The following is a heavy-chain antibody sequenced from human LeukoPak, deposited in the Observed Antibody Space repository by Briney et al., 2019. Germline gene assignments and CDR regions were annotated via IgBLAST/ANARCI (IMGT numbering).Heavy chain of an antibody. V-gene: IGHV1-46*01. CDR1: GYTFTSYY. J-gene: IGHJ4*02. CDR3: ARESLTSRIQSRETDY. Sequence: ASVKVSCKASGYTFTSYYMHWVRQAPGQGLEWMGIINPSGGSTSYAQKFQGRVTMTRDTSTSTVYMELSSLRSEDTAVYYCARESLTSRIQSRETDYWGQGTLVTVSS. CDR2: INPSGGST. D-gene: IGHD1-26*01.